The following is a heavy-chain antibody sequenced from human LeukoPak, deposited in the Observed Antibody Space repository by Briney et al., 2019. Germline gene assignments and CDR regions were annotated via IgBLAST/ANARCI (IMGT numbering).Heavy chain of an antibody. CDR2: IIPIFGTA. V-gene: IGHV1-69*05. J-gene: IGHJ3*02. D-gene: IGHD3-22*01. CDR1: GYTFNNFE. Sequence: SVKVSCKASGYTFNNFEISWVRQAPGQGLEWMGGIIPIFGTANYAQKFQGRVTITTDESTSTAYMELSSLRSEDTAVYYCARVDVVVKRAFDIWGQGTMVTVSS. CDR3: ARVDVVVKRAFDI.